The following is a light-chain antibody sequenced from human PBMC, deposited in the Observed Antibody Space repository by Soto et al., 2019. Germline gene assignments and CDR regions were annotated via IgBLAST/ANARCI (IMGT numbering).Light chain of an antibody. V-gene: IGKV1-9*01. J-gene: IGKJ4*01. CDR3: QYLNSFPLT. CDR1: QGISKY. CDR2: LAS. Sequence: IQLTQSPSSLSASVGDRVTITCRASQGISKYLAWYQQKPGTAPKLLIYLASTIPGGVPSRFSGSGSGTDFSLTISSLQPEDVATYYCQYLNSFPLTFGGGTKVESK.